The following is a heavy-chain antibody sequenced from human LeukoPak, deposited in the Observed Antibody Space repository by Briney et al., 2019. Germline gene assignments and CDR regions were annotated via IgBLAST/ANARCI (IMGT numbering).Heavy chain of an antibody. J-gene: IGHJ5*02. CDR2: TYYRSKWYN. CDR3: ARAVFVSGYNWFDP. V-gene: IGHV6-1*01. D-gene: IGHD3-3*01. CDR1: GDSVSSNSAA. Sequence: SQTLSLTCALSGDSVSSNSAAWNWIRQSPSRGLEWLGRTYYRSKWYNDYAVSVKSRITINPDTSKNQFSLQLNSVTPEDTAVYYCARAVFVSGYNWFDPWGQGTLVTVSS.